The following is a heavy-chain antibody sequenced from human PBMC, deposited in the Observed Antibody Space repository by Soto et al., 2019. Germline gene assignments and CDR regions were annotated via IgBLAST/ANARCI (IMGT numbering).Heavy chain of an antibody. CDR3: ARSRGDYDILTGYYPILYYYYGMDV. CDR1: GFTFSSYW. V-gene: IGHV3-7*01. J-gene: IGHJ6*02. CDR2: IKQDGSEK. D-gene: IGHD3-9*01. Sequence: PGGSLRLSCAASGFTFSSYWMSWVRQAPGKGLEWVANIKQDGSEKYYVDSVKGRFTISRDNAKNSLYLQMNSLRAEDTAVYYCARSRGDYDILTGYYPILYYYYGMDVWGQGTTVTVSS.